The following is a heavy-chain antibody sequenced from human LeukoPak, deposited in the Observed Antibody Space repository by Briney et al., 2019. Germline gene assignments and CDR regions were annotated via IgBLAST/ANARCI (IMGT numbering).Heavy chain of an antibody. J-gene: IGHJ3*02. CDR1: GFTFSDYY. D-gene: IGHD3-16*01. CDR3: VRDYRWGSFDI. CDR2: ISGTGGST. V-gene: IGHV3-23*01. Sequence: GGSLRLSCAASGFTFSDYYMSWIRQAPGKGLEWVSLISGTGGSTYYADSVKGRFTISRDNSKNTLYLQMNSLRAEDTAVYHCVRDYRWGSFDIWGQGTMVTVSS.